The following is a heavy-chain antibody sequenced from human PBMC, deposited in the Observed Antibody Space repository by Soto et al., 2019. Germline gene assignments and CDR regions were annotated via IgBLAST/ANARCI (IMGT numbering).Heavy chain of an antibody. Sequence: ASVKVSCKASGYTFTSYAMHWVRQAPGQRLEWMGWINAGNGNTKYSQKFQGRVTVTRDTSASTAYMELSSLRSEDTAVYYCARYGWDYYYYYMDVWGKRTKVTVSS. V-gene: IGHV1-3*01. CDR2: INAGNGNT. D-gene: IGHD2-8*02. J-gene: IGHJ6*03. CDR1: GYTFTSYA. CDR3: ARYGWDYYYYYMDV.